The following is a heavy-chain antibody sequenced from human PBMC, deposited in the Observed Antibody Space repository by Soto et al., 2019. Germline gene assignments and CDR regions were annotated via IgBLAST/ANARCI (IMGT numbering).Heavy chain of an antibody. CDR3: AKDRPRRTSGYVFDY. J-gene: IGHJ4*02. D-gene: IGHD5-18*01. CDR1: GFTFGSYS. Sequence: GGFLTLSCAASGFTFGSYSMNWVRQEQGKGLEWVSYISSSSSTIYYADSVKGRFTISRDNAKNSLYLQMNSLRAEDTAVYYCAKDRPRRTSGYVFDYWGQGTPVTVSS. CDR2: ISSSSSTI. V-gene: IGHV3-48*01.